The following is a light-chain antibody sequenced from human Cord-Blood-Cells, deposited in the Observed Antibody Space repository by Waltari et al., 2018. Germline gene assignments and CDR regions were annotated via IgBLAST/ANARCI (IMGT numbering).Light chain of an antibody. J-gene: IGLJ3*02. V-gene: IGLV1-36*01. CDR1: SSNIGNNA. CDR2: YDD. Sequence: QSVLTQPPSVSDAPRQRVTISCSGSSSNIGNNAVNWYQQLPGKAPKLLLYYDDLLPSGVSDRFSGSKSGTSASLAISGLQSEDEADYYCAAWDDSLKVFGGGTKLTVL. CDR3: AAWDDSLKV.